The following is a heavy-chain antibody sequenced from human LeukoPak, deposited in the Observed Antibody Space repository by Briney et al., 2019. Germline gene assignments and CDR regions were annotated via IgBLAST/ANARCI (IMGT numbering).Heavy chain of an antibody. Sequence: SQTLSLTCAISGDSVSSNSVAWDWLRQSPSRGLEWLGRTYYKSKWYNDYAVSVKSRITINPDTSKNQFSLQLNSVTPEDTAVYYCANDRGVVGATRSQYCFDYWGQGTLVTVSS. CDR3: ANDRGVVGATRSQYCFDY. J-gene: IGHJ4*02. CDR1: GDSVSSNSVA. V-gene: IGHV6-1*01. CDR2: TYYKSKWYN. D-gene: IGHD1-26*01.